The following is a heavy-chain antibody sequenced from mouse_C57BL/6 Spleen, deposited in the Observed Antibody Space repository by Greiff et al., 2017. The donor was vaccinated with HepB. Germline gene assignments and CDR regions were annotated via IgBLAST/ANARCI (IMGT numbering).Heavy chain of an antibody. CDR1: GYTFTSYW. D-gene: IGHD1-1*01. V-gene: IGHV1-72*01. J-gene: IGHJ1*03. CDR3: AREYYYYGSSYEYFDV. CDR2: MDPNRGGT. Sequence: QVQLQQSGAELVKPGASVKLSCKASGYTFTSYWMHWVKQRPGRGLEGIGRMDPNRGGTKYNEKFKSKATLTVDKPSSTAYMQLSSLTSEDSAVYYCAREYYYYGSSYEYFDVWGTGTTVTVSS.